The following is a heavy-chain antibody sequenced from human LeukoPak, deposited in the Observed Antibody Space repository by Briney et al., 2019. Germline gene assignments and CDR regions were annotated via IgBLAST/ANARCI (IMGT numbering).Heavy chain of an antibody. CDR2: IYHSGGT. Sequence: SETLSLTCTVSGYSISSGYYWGWIRQPPGKGLEWIGSIYHSGGTYYNPSLKRRVTISVDTSKNQFSLKLSSVTAADTAVYYCARPVAGTMGWFDPWGQGTLVTVSS. V-gene: IGHV4-38-2*02. J-gene: IGHJ5*02. D-gene: IGHD6-19*01. CDR1: GYSISSGYY. CDR3: ARPVAGTMGWFDP.